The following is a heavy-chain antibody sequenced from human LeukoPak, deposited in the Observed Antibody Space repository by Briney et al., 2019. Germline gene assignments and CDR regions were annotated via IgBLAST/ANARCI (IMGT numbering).Heavy chain of an antibody. Sequence: RGSLRLSCAASGFTFSSYAMSWVRQAPGKGLEWVSAISGSGGSTYYADSVKGRFTISRDNSKNTLYLQMNSLRAEDTAVYYCAKLSSYYDSSGYRSYYFDYWGQGTLVTVSS. V-gene: IGHV3-23*01. CDR3: AKLSSYYDSSGYRSYYFDY. CDR1: GFTFSSYA. D-gene: IGHD3-22*01. CDR2: ISGSGGST. J-gene: IGHJ4*02.